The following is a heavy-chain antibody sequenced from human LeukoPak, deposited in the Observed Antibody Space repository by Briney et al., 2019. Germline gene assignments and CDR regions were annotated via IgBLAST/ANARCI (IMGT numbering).Heavy chain of an antibody. D-gene: IGHD4-17*01. V-gene: IGHV3-23*01. CDR1: GFTFRSYA. CDR2: ISGSGT. CDR3: ARDPNGDYIGAFDM. J-gene: IGHJ3*02. Sequence: PGGCLRLSCATSGFTFRSYAMIWVRQAPERGLQWVSGISGSGTYYADFAKGRFTISRDNSKNTLYLQMNSLRAEDTATYYCARDPNGDYIGAFDMWGQGTMVTVS.